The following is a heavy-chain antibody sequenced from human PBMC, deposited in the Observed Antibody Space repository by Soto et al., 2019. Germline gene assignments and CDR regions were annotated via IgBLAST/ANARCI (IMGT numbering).Heavy chain of an antibody. Sequence: EVQLLESGGGLVQPGGSLRLSCGGSGFTFNSYAMTWVRQAPGKGLEWVSAIIGSGGTTYYANSVKGRFTISRDQSKDTQYLQMNSLRAEDTAIYYCARDRHYGSGTYSDSYLDYWGQGALVTVSS. D-gene: IGHD3-10*01. J-gene: IGHJ4*02. CDR2: IIGSGGTT. CDR1: GFTFNSYA. CDR3: ARDRHYGSGTYSDSYLDY. V-gene: IGHV3-23*01.